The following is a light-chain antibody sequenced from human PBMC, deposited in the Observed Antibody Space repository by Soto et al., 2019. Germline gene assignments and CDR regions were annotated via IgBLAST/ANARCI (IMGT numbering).Light chain of an antibody. CDR2: AAS. Sequence: IQMTQSPSSLSASVGDRVTITCRASQRIYTYVNWYQQKPGRAPKLLIYAASHLQSGVPPRFAGSGSGTDFTLTISTLQPEDFATYYYQQTYSAPPWTFGQGTEVEIK. J-gene: IGKJ1*01. CDR1: QRIYTY. CDR3: QQTYSAPPWT. V-gene: IGKV1-39*01.